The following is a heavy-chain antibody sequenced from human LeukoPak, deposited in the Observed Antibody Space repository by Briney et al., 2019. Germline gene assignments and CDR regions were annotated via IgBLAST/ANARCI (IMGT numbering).Heavy chain of an antibody. V-gene: IGHV4-31*03. CDR2: IYYSGST. Sequence: SETLSLTCIVSGGSISSISSNNYHWGWIRQPPGKGLEWIGYIYYSGSTYYNPSLKSRVTISVGTSKNQFSLKLSSVTAADTAVYYCARVEPMITFGGVIAHYFDYWGQGTLVTVSS. CDR3: ARVEPMITFGGVIAHYFDY. J-gene: IGHJ4*02. CDR1: GGSISSISSNNYH. D-gene: IGHD3-16*02.